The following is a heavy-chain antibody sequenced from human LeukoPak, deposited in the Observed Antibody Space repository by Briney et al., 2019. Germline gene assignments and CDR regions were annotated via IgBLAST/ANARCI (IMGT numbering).Heavy chain of an antibody. CDR2: ISYDGSNK. CDR3: ARSYYDYVWGSLDY. V-gene: IGHV3-30-3*01. Sequence: PGRSLRLSCAASGFTFSSYAMHWVRQAPGKGLEWVAVISYDGSNKYYADSVKGRFTTSRDNSKNTLYLQMNSLRAEDTAVYYCARSYYDYVWGSLDYWGQGTLVTVSS. J-gene: IGHJ4*02. D-gene: IGHD3-16*01. CDR1: GFTFSSYA.